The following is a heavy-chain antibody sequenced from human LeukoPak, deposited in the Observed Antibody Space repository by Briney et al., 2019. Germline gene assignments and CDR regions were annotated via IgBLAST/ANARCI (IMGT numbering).Heavy chain of an antibody. D-gene: IGHD3-22*01. CDR3: ARGDYYDSSGYLGKY. CDR1: GFTFSNAW. CDR2: ISGSGGST. J-gene: IGHJ4*02. V-gene: IGHV3-23*01. Sequence: GGSLRLSCAASGFTFSNAWMNWVRQAPGKGLEWVSGISGSGGSTYYADSVKGRFTISRDNSKNTLYLQMNSLRAEDTAVYYCARGDYYDSSGYLGKYWGQGTLVTVSS.